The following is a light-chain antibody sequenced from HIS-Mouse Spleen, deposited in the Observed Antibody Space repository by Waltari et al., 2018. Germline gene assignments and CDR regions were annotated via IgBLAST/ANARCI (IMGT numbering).Light chain of an antibody. J-gene: IGLJ2*01. CDR3: QAWDSSTGVV. CDR1: QLGDKY. Sequence: SYELTQPPSVSVSPGQTASITCSGDQLGDKYACWYQQKPGQSPVRVNYQDSKRPSGIPERFSGSNSGNTATLTISGTQAMDEADYYCQAWDSSTGVVFGGGTKLTVL. CDR2: QDS. V-gene: IGLV3-1*01.